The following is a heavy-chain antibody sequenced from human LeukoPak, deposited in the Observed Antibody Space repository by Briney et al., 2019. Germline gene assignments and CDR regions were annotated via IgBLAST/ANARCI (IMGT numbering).Heavy chain of an antibody. D-gene: IGHD3-10*01. V-gene: IGHV4-59*01. J-gene: IGHJ4*02. Sequence: SETLSLTCTVSGGSISNAYWSWIRQPPGKGLEWIGYIYYNGNTDYNPSLRSRVTISVDMSNNQFSLKLSSVTAADTAVYYCARRGGSGSYYSIGYWGQGTLVTVSS. CDR3: ARRGGSGSYYSIGY. CDR1: GGSISNAY. CDR2: IYYNGNT.